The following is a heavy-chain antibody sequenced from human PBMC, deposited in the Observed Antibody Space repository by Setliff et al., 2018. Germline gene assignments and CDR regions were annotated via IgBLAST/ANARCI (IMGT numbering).Heavy chain of an antibody. Sequence: SETLSLTCSVSTASMTYYYWSWIRQPPGKGLELIGYIYYSETAKYNPSLKSRVTISVDASKKQFFLRLTSVIAADTAVYYCAATGEYGDYDYWGQGTLVTVSS. CDR3: AATGEYGDYDY. CDR1: TASMTYYY. J-gene: IGHJ4*02. D-gene: IGHD4-17*01. V-gene: IGHV4-59*12. CDR2: IYYSETA.